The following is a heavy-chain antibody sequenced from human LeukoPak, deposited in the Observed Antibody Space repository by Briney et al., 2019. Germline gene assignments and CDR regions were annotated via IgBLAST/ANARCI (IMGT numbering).Heavy chain of an antibody. J-gene: IGHJ4*02. V-gene: IGHV3-7*04. Sequence: GGSLRLSCAASGFSFSNYWMSWVRQAPGKGLEWVANIHPEGNEKYHVDSVKGRFTISRDNAKNLLHLQMGSLRVEDTAVYYCARGDDFSGDCWGQGTLVTVSS. D-gene: IGHD3/OR15-3a*01. CDR2: IHPEGNEK. CDR3: ARGDDFSGDC. CDR1: GFSFSNYW.